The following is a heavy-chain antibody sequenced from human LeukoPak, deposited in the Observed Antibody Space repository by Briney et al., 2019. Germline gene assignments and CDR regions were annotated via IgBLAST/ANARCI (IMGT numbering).Heavy chain of an antibody. CDR2: INPKNGGT. V-gene: IGHV1-2*02. D-gene: IGHD6-19*01. J-gene: IGHJ5*02. CDR3: AREPVTGTLNFFDP. CDR1: GYTFIDFY. Sequence: ASVKVSCKASGYTFIDFYMHWVRQAPGQGLEWMGWINPKNGGTNYAQKFQGRVTMTRDTSLNTAYMELNRLISDDTAVYYCAREPVTGTLNFFDPWGQGALVTVTS.